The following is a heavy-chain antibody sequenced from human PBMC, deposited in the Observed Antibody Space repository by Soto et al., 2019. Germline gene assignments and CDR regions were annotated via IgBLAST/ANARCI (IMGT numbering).Heavy chain of an antibody. J-gene: IGHJ5*02. D-gene: IGHD5-12*01. Sequence: ASVKVSCKTSGYTFTSYVIYWVRQAPGQRPGWMGWINGGNGNTGYSQIFQDRVTITRDTSASTAYMDLSSLTSEDAAIYYCARAISGYVTWGQGTLVTVSS. CDR2: INGGNGNT. CDR1: GYTFTSYV. V-gene: IGHV1-3*01. CDR3: ARAISGYVT.